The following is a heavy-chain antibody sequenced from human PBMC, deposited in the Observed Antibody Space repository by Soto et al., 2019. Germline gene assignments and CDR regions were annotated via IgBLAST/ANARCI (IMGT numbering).Heavy chain of an antibody. CDR3: AKASGYCSSSSCREIYYYYGMDV. J-gene: IGHJ6*01. D-gene: IGHD2-2*01. V-gene: IGHV3-30*18. CDR1: GFTFNNYG. Sequence: QVQLEESGGGVVQPGRSLRLSCAASGFTFNNYGMHWVRQTPGKGLEWVAVISYDGGNKYYADSVKGRFTISRDNSKNTLSLQMNSLRAEDTAVYYCAKASGYCSSSSCREIYYYYGMDVW. CDR2: ISYDGGNK.